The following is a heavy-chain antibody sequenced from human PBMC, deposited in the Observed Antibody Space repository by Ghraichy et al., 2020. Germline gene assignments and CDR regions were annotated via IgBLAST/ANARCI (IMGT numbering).Heavy chain of an antibody. CDR2: INHSGTT. Sequence: ETLSLTCAVYGGSFSGYYWSWIRQPPGKGLEWIGEINHSGTTNQNPSLKSRVTLSVDMSNNQFSLKLNSVTAADTAVYYCARGRVGFDPWGQGTLVTVSS. V-gene: IGHV4-34*01. CDR1: GGSFSGYY. J-gene: IGHJ5*02. D-gene: IGHD3-10*01. CDR3: ARGRVGFDP.